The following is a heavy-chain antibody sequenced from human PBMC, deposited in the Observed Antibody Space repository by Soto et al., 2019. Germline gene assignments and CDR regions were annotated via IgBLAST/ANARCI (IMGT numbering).Heavy chain of an antibody. J-gene: IGHJ6*02. CDR1: GYTFTSYG. Sequence: QVQLVQSGAEVKKPGASVKVSCKASGYTFTSYGISWVRQAPGQGLEWMGWISAYTGNTNYAQKLQGRVTMTTDTSTSTAYMELRSLRSDDTVVYYCARDRNSRDSSGWDYYYYGMDVWGQGTTVTVSS. CDR3: ARDRNSRDSSGWDYYYYGMDV. CDR2: ISAYTGNT. D-gene: IGHD6-19*01. V-gene: IGHV1-18*01.